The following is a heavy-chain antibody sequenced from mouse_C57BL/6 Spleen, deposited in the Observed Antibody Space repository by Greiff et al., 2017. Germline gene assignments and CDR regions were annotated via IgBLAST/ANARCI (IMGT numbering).Heavy chain of an antibody. V-gene: IGHV5-6*01. CDR3: ARQGSNGIYYAMDD. CDR2: ISSGSSYT. D-gene: IGHD2-5*01. CDR1: GFTFSSYG. J-gene: IGHJ4*01. Sequence: EVKLMESGGDLVKPGGSLKLSCAASGFTFSSYGMSWVRQTPDKRLEWVATISSGSSYTYYPDSVKGRFTISRDNAKNTLYLQMSSLKSEDTAMYYGARQGSNGIYYAMDDWGQGTSVTVSS.